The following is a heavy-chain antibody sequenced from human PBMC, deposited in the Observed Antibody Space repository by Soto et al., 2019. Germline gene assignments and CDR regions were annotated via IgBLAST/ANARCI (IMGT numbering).Heavy chain of an antibody. J-gene: IGHJ5*02. D-gene: IGHD2-2*01. CDR1: GGSISSYY. V-gene: IGHV4-59*01. Sequence: PSETLSLTCTVSGGSISSYYWSWIRQPPGKGLEWIGYIYYSGTTNYNPSLKSRVTISVDTSKNQFSLKLGSVTAADTAVYYCARDLGFCSSTSCYPWFDPWGQGTLVTVSS. CDR3: ARDLGFCSSTSCYPWFDP. CDR2: IYYSGTT.